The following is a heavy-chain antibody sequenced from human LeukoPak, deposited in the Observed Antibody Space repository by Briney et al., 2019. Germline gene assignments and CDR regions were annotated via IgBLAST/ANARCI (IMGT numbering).Heavy chain of an antibody. D-gene: IGHD6-13*01. CDR2: ISSSSSYI. Sequence: GGSLRLSCAASGFTFSSYSMNWVRQAPGKGLEWVSSISSSSSYIYYADSVKGRFTISRDNAKNSLYLQMNSLRAEDTAVYYCAGGGYSSRMLGIDPWGQGTLVTVSS. V-gene: IGHV3-21*01. CDR1: GFTFSSYS. J-gene: IGHJ5*02. CDR3: AGGGYSSRMLGIDP.